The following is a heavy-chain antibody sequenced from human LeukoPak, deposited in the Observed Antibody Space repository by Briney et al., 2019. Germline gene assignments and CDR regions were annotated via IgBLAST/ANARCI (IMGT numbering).Heavy chain of an antibody. Sequence: PGGSLRLSCAASGFTFSSYAMSWVRQAPGRGLEWVSAISGSGGSTYYADSVKGRFTISRDNSKNTLYLQMNSLRAEDTAVYYCAKDLVVDTAMDAFDYWGQGTLVTVSS. CDR3: AKDLVVDTAMDAFDY. CDR2: ISGSGGST. D-gene: IGHD5-18*01. CDR1: GFTFSSYA. V-gene: IGHV3-23*01. J-gene: IGHJ4*02.